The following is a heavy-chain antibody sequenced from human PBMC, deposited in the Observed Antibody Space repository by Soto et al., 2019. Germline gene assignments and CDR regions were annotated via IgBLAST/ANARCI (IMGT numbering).Heavy chain of an antibody. D-gene: IGHD2-21*01. Sequence: QVQLVESGGGVVQPGRSLRLSCAASGFTFSSYGMHWVRQAPGKGLEWVAVISYDGSNKYYADSVKGRFTISRDNSKNTLYLQMNSLRAEDTAVYYCAKDLGEGYYYGMDVWGQGTTVTVPS. V-gene: IGHV3-30*18. CDR3: AKDLGEGYYYGMDV. CDR1: GFTFSSYG. J-gene: IGHJ6*02. CDR2: ISYDGSNK.